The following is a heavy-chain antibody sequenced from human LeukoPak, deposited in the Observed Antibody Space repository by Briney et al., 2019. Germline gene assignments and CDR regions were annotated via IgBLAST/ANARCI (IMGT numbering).Heavy chain of an antibody. D-gene: IGHD3-10*01. V-gene: IGHV4-59*01. Sequence: PSETLSLTCTVSGGSIGSYYWSWIQQPPGKGLEWIGYIYYSGSTNYNPSLKSRVTISVDTSKNQFSLKLSSVTAADTAVYYCARDSTMVRGVLEDAFDIWGQGTMVTVSS. CDR3: ARDSTMVRGVLEDAFDI. CDR1: GGSIGSYY. CDR2: IYYSGST. J-gene: IGHJ3*02.